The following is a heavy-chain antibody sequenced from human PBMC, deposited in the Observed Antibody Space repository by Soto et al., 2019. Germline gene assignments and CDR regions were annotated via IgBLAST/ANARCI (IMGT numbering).Heavy chain of an antibody. CDR2: IDPSDSYN. D-gene: IGHD2-15*01. CDR3: ASRDNQDALGV. J-gene: IGHJ3*01. CDR1: GYSFTSYW. V-gene: IGHV5-10-1*01. Sequence: PGESLKISCKGSGYSFTSYWISWVRQMPGKGLEWMGRIDPSDSYNNHSPSFQGHVTMSADKSITTAYLQWSSLKASDTAMYYCASRDNQDALGVWGQGTMVTVSS.